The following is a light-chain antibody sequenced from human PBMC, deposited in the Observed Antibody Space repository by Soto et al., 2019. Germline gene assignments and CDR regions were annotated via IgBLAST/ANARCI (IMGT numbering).Light chain of an antibody. Sequence: DIKMTQSPSSLSASVGDRVTITCRASQSISNYLNWYQQKPGKAPKLLIYAASSLQSGVPSRFSGSGSGTDFTLTISRLQTEDFSTYSCQQSYTTLFTFGPGTNVDI. CDR1: QSISNY. CDR2: AAS. CDR3: QQSYTTLFT. J-gene: IGKJ3*01. V-gene: IGKV1-39*01.